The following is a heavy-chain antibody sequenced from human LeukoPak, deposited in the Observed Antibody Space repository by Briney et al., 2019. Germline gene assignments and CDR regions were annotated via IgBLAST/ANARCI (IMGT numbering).Heavy chain of an antibody. CDR2: ISGSGGST. Sequence: GGSLRLSCAASGFTFSSYAMNWVRQAPGKGLEWVSTISGSGGSTYYAGSVKSRFTISRDNSRNTLYLQMNSLRVEDTALYYCAKRTSSWSTFDPWGQGTLVTVSS. CDR3: AKRTSSWSTFDP. V-gene: IGHV3-23*01. J-gene: IGHJ5*02. CDR1: GFTFSSYA. D-gene: IGHD6-13*01.